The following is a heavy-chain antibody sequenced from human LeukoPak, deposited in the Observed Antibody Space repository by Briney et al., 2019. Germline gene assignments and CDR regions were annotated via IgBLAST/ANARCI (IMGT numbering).Heavy chain of an antibody. D-gene: IGHD5-24*01. CDR2: ISYSGST. CDR1: GGSMSTYD. Sequence: SETLSLTCTVSGGSMSTYDWSRIRQPPGKGLEWIGYISYSGSTNYNPSLMSRVTISVDTSKSQFSLRLRSVTAADTAVYYCARGYGYNPYWGQGTLVTVSS. CDR3: ARGYGYNPY. J-gene: IGHJ4*02. V-gene: IGHV4-59*01.